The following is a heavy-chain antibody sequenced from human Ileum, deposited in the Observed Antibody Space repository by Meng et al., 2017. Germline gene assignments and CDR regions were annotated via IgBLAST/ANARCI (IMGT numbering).Heavy chain of an antibody. D-gene: IGHD2-2*01. Sequence: QVHLVQSGPEVRKPGASVKVSCQASGYSFTNYGINWERQAPGKGLEWMGWTSTYNSNRNYAQSLQGRVTMTTDTSTTTAYMELRSLTFDDTAVYYCARGRHCSSTTCYLSDSWGQGTLVTVSS. CDR3: ARGRHCSSTTCYLSDS. CDR2: TSTYNSNR. V-gene: IGHV1-18*01. J-gene: IGHJ4*02. CDR1: GYSFTNYG.